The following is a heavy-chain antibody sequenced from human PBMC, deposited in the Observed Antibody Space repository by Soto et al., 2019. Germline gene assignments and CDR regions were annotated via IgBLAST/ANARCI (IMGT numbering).Heavy chain of an antibody. CDR3: ARGRSGSYSFDY. CDR1: GCTFSSYW. D-gene: IGHD3-10*01. J-gene: IGHJ4*02. CDR2: INSDGSTT. Sequence: EGCRRLSCAASGCTFSSYWIHWVRQAPGKGLVWVSRINSDGSTTNYADSLKGRFTISRDNAKNTLFLQMNSLRAEDTAVYYCARGRSGSYSFDYWGQGTLVTVSS. V-gene: IGHV3-74*01.